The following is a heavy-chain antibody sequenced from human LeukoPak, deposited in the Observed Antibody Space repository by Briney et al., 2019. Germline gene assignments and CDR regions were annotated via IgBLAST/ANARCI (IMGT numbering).Heavy chain of an antibody. CDR1: GGSISSSSYY. CDR3: ARLSSGNAFDI. D-gene: IGHD4-23*01. J-gene: IGHJ3*02. V-gene: IGHV4-39*01. CDR2: IYYSGST. Sequence: SETLSLTCTVSGGSISSSSYYWGGIRQPPWKGLEWIGSIYYSGSTYYNPSLKSRVTISVDTSKNQFSLKLSSVTAADTAVYYCARLSSGNAFDIWGQGTMLTVS.